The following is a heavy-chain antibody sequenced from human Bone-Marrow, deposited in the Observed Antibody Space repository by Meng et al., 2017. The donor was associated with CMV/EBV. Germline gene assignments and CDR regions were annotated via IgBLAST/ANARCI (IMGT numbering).Heavy chain of an antibody. CDR2: ISWNSGSI. CDR3: AREIIVVVPADGFDY. CDR1: GFTFDDYA. J-gene: IGHJ4*01. V-gene: IGHV3-9*01. D-gene: IGHD2-2*01. Sequence: SLKISCSASGFTFDDYAMHWVRQAPGKGLEWVSGISWNSGSIGYADSVKGRFTISRDNAKNSLYLQMNSLRAEDTAVYYCAREIIVVVPADGFDYWGQGTLVTVSS.